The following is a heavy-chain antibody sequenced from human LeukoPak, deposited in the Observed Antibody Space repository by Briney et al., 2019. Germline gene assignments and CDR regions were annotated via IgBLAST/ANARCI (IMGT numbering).Heavy chain of an antibody. CDR3: ARGQHYYYGMDV. CDR1: GDSVSRNSAA. V-gene: IGHV6-1*01. J-gene: IGHJ6*02. D-gene: IGHD1-1*01. Sequence: SQTLSLTCAISGDSVSRNSAAWNWIGHSPSRGLEWLGRTYYTSKWFNNYAISVKSRITINPDTSKNQFSLQLNSVTSEDTAVYYCARGQHYYYGMDVWGQGTTVTVSS. CDR2: TYYTSKWFN.